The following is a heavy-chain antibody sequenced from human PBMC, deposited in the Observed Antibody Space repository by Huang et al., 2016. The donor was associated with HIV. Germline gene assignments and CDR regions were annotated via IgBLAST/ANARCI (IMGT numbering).Heavy chain of an antibody. CDR2: INHSVST. J-gene: IGHJ3*02. CDR1: GGSFSGYY. D-gene: IGHD1-1*01. V-gene: IGHV4-34*01. Sequence: QVQLQQWGAGLLKPSETLSLTCAVYGGSFSGYYWSWIRQSPGKGLEWIGEINHSVSTHSNPSLKSRLTISVDTSKNQFSLKLSSVTAADTAVYYCARERMMSWLDDHDAFDIWGQGTMVTVSS. CDR3: ARERMMSWLDDHDAFDI.